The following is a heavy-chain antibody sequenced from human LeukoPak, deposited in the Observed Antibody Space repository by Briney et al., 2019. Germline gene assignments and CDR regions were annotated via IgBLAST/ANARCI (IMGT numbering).Heavy chain of an antibody. CDR2: IYPGDSDT. CDR3: ARHGDSSGYDWGADY. Sequence: GESLKISCKGSGYSFTSYWIGWVRQMPGKGLEWMGIIYPGDSDTRYSPSFQGQVTISADKSISTAYLQWSSLKASDTAMYYCARHGDSSGYDWGADYWGQGTLVTVSS. CDR1: GYSFTSYW. J-gene: IGHJ4*02. V-gene: IGHV5-51*01. D-gene: IGHD5-12*01.